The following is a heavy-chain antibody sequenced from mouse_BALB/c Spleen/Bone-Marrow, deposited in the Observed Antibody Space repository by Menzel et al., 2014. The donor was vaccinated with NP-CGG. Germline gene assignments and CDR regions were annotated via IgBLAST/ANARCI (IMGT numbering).Heavy chain of an antibody. CDR1: GFTFTDYY. J-gene: IGHJ2*01. CDR2: IRNKANGYTT. CDR3: ARDRGLTYFDY. Sequence: EAKLVESGGGLVQPGGSLRLSCATSGFTFTDYYMSWVRQPPGKALEWLGFIRNKANGYTTEYSASVKGRFTISRDNSQSILYLQMNTLRAEDSATYYCARDRGLTYFDYWGQGTTLTVSS. D-gene: IGHD2-4*01. V-gene: IGHV7-3*02.